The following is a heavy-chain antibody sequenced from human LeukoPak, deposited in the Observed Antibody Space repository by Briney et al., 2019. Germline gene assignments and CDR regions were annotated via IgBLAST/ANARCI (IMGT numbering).Heavy chain of an antibody. V-gene: IGHV3-21*01. CDR3: ATPGDYGDYLDY. J-gene: IGHJ4*02. CDR2: ISSSSIYI. Sequence: PGGSLRLSCAASGFTFSNYRMNWVRQAPGKGLEWVSSISSSSIYIYYADSLKGRFTISRDNAKNSLYLQMNSLRAEDTAVYYCATPGDYGDYLDYWGQGTLVTVSS. D-gene: IGHD4-17*01. CDR1: GFTFSNYR.